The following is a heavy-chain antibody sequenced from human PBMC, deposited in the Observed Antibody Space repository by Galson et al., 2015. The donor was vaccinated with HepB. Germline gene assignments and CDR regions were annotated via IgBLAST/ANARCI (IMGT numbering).Heavy chain of an antibody. CDR2: ISSSSSYI. Sequence: SLRLSCAASGFTFSSYSMNWVRQAPGKGLEWVSSISSSSSYIYYADSVKGRFTISRDNAKNSLYLQMNSLRAEDTAVYYCARDRYGDYEGHAFDIWGQGTMVTVSS. CDR3: ARDRYGDYEGHAFDI. D-gene: IGHD4-17*01. V-gene: IGHV3-21*01. J-gene: IGHJ3*02. CDR1: GFTFSSYS.